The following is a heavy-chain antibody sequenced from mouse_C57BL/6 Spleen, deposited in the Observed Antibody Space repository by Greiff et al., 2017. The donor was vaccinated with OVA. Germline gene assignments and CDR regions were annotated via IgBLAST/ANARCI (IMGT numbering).Heavy chain of an antibody. J-gene: IGHJ4*01. V-gene: IGHV5-17*01. CDR2: ISSGSSTI. D-gene: IGHD2-1*01. CDR1: GFTFSDYG. CDR3: ARTLYGNWDYYAMDY. Sequence: EVQVVESGGGLVKPGGSLKLSCAASGFTFSDYGMHWVRQAPEKGLEWVAYISSGSSTIYYADTVKGRFTISRDNAKNTLFLQMTSLRSEDTAMYYCARTLYGNWDYYAMDYWGQGTSVTVSS.